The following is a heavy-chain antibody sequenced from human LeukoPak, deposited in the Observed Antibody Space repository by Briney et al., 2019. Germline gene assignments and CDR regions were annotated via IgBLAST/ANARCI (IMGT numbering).Heavy chain of an antibody. CDR3: ARAIYYYGSGSYYLFDY. J-gene: IGHJ4*02. D-gene: IGHD3-10*01. CDR1: GFTFSSYS. Sequence: GGSLRLSCAASGFTFSSYSMNWVRQAPGKGLEWVSYISSSSSTIYYADSVKGRFTISRDNAKNSLYLQMNSLRAEDTAVYYCARAIYYYGSGSYYLFDYWGQGTLVTVSS. CDR2: ISSSSSTI. V-gene: IGHV3-48*01.